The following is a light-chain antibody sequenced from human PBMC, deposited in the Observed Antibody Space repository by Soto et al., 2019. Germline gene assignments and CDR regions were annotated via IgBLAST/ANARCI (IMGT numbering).Light chain of an antibody. CDR1: QGIRAD. CDR2: GTS. J-gene: IGKJ1*01. CDR3: LQDYDYPRT. V-gene: IGKV1-6*01. Sequence: AIQMTQSPSSLSASVGDRVTITCRASQGIRADLGWYQQKPGEAPKLLIYGTSTLHTGAPSRFSGSGSGADFTLTISSLQPEDFATYYCLQDYDYPRTFGQGTKVEIK.